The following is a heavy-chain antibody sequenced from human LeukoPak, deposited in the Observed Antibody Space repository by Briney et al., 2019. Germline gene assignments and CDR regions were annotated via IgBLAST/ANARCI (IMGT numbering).Heavy chain of an antibody. CDR3: ARIRSPIPRYSSGWPYYFDY. Sequence: PSETLSLTCALYGGSFSGYYWSWIRQPPGKGLEWIGEINHSGSTNYNPSLKSRVTISVDTSKNQFSLKLSSVTAADTAVYYCARIRSPIPRYSSGWPYYFDYWGQGTLVTVSS. CDR1: GGSFSGYY. D-gene: IGHD6-19*01. J-gene: IGHJ4*02. V-gene: IGHV4-34*01. CDR2: INHSGST.